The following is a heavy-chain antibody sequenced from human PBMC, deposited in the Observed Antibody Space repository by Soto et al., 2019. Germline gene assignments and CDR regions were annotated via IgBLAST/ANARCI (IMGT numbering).Heavy chain of an antibody. Sequence: QVQLVQSGAEVKKPGASVKVSCKASGYTFTGYYMHWVRQAPGQGLEWMGWINPNSGGTNYAQKFQGSVTMTRDTSISTAYMELSRLRSDDPAVYYCARDRYERYCSSTSCYAGVDYYGMDVWGQGTTVTVSS. J-gene: IGHJ6*02. CDR2: INPNSGGT. V-gene: IGHV1-2*04. CDR3: ARDRYERYCSSTSCYAGVDYYGMDV. D-gene: IGHD2-2*01. CDR1: GYTFTGYY.